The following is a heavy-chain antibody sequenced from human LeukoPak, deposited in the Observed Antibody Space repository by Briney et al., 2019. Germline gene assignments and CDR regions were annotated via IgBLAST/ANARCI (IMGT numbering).Heavy chain of an antibody. Sequence: QAGGSLRLSCAASGFTFSSYAMHWVRQAPGKGLEWVAVISYDGSNKYYADSVKSRFTISRDNSKNTLYLQMNSLRAEDTAVYYCAIPHDYGDYPDYWGQGTLVTVSS. CDR1: GFTFSSYA. D-gene: IGHD4-17*01. CDR3: AIPHDYGDYPDY. CDR2: ISYDGSNK. J-gene: IGHJ4*02. V-gene: IGHV3-30-3*01.